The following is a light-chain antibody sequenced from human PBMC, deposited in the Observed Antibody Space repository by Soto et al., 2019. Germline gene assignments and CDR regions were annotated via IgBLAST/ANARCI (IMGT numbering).Light chain of an antibody. CDR1: SSDVGSYNL. CDR2: EGT. Sequence: QSALTQPASVSGSPRQSITISCAGTSSDVGSYNLVSWYQQYPGKAPKLMIYEGTKRPSGISNRFSGSKSGNTASLTISGLLAEDEADYYCCSYAGSRTYVFGTGTKVTVL. J-gene: IGLJ1*01. CDR3: CSYAGSRTYV. V-gene: IGLV2-23*01.